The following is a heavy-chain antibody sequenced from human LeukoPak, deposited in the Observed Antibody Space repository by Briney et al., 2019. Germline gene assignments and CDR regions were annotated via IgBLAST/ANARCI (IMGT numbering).Heavy chain of an antibody. V-gene: IGHV1-2*02. CDR2: INPNSGGT. CDR3: AREYCSSTSCYVPYFDY. J-gene: IGHJ4*02. D-gene: IGHD2-2*01. CDR1: GYTFTGYY. Sequence: ASVKVSCKASGYTFTGYYMHWVRQAPGQGLEWMGWINPNSGGTNYAQKFQGRVTMTRDTSISTAYMELSRLRSDDTAVYYCAREYCSSTSCYVPYFDYWGQGTLVTVSS.